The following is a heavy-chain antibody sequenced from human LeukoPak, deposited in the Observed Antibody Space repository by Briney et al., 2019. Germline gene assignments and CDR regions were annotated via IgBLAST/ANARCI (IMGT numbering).Heavy chain of an antibody. J-gene: IGHJ6*03. CDR2: INHSGTT. Sequence: ASETLSLTCAVSGGSFSGYCWSWIRQPPGKGLEWVGEINHSGTTNYPPTLKTRVPISVDTSKTHFSLALSSAPAADTVVYYCARAHMITSYSYHSYMAVWGKGPTVPVPS. V-gene: IGHV4-34*01. CDR3: ARAHMITSYSYHSYMAV. D-gene: IGHD3-16*01. CDR1: GGSFSGYC.